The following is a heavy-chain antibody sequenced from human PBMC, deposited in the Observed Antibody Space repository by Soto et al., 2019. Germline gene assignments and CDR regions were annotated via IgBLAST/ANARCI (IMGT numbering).Heavy chain of an antibody. J-gene: IGHJ4*02. Sequence: QVHLVQSGAEVKKPGASVKVSCKGSGYAFTTYGITWVRQAPGQGLEWMGWISAHNGNTNYAQKLQGIVTVTRDTSTSTAHMELRTLRSYDTAVYYCARRRYGDYWGQGALVTVSS. V-gene: IGHV1-18*01. D-gene: IGHD1-1*01. CDR1: GYAFTTYG. CDR2: ISAHNGNT. CDR3: ARRRYGDY.